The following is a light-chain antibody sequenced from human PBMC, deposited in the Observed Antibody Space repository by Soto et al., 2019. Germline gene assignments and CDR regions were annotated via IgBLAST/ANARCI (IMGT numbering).Light chain of an antibody. CDR1: SSDTAGYNY. Sequence: QSALTQPASVSGSPGQSITISCTGTSSDTAGYNYVPWYQQHPGKAPKLMIYEVSNRPSGVSNRFSGSQSGNTASLTISGLQAEDEANYYCSSYTTSNTPLYVFGTGTKVTVL. CDR3: SSYTTSNTPLYV. V-gene: IGLV2-14*01. J-gene: IGLJ1*01. CDR2: EVS.